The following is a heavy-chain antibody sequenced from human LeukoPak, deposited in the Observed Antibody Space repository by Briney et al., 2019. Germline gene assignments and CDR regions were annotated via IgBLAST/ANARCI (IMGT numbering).Heavy chain of an antibody. CDR1: GFTFDDHS. J-gene: IGHJ3*02. CDR3: ARDMLLEDAFDI. D-gene: IGHD3-10*02. V-gene: IGHV3-20*04. Sequence: PGGSLRLSCEVSGFTFDDHSINWVCHAPGKGLEWVDKINWNGGSTGYGDYVKGRFTNSRDNTKNTVFLQMHSLRGDDTALYYCARDMLLEDAFDIWGQGTMVIVSS. CDR2: INWNGGST.